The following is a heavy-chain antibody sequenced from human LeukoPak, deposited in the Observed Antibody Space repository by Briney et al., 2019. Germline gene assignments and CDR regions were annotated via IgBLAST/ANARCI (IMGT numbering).Heavy chain of an antibody. V-gene: IGHV4-59*01. CDR1: GGSIRSYY. Sequence: SETLSLTCSVSGGSIRSYYWGWIRQPPGKGLEWIGYISYSGSTIYNPSLKRRVTISVDTSKNQFSLKLSSVTAADTAVYYCARGSGYDPFPDYWGQGTLVTVSS. CDR2: ISYSGST. D-gene: IGHD5-12*01. CDR3: ARGSGYDPFPDY. J-gene: IGHJ4*02.